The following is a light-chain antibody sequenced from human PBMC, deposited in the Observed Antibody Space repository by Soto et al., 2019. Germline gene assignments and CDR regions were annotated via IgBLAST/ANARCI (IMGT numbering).Light chain of an antibody. Sequence: DVQMTQSPSSLSASVGDRVTITLQTSQRRCNYLNGYQQKPGKASKLLIFAASSLQSGVPSRFSGSGPGTDFTLTISSLQPEDFATYYCQQSYSTPITFGQGTRLEIK. CDR3: QQSYSTPIT. J-gene: IGKJ5*01. CDR2: AAS. CDR1: QRRCNY. V-gene: IGKV1-39*01.